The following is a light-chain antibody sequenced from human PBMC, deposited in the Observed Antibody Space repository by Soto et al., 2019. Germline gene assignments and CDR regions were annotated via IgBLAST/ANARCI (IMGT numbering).Light chain of an antibody. Sequence: DIQMTQSPSSLSASVGDRVTITCRGSQGISSWLAWYQQKPGKAPRLLIYKASSLASGVPSRFSGSGSGTEFSLTISSLQPDDFATYYCQQYKSFSLTFGGGTKVDIK. CDR1: QGISSW. CDR2: KAS. CDR3: QQYKSFSLT. J-gene: IGKJ4*01. V-gene: IGKV1-5*03.